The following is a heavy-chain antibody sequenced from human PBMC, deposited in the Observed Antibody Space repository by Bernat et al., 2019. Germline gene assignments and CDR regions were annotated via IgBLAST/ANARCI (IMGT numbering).Heavy chain of an antibody. CDR3: AAGRYYYADY. Sequence: QMQLVQSGPEVKKPGTSVKVSCNASGFTFTSSAMQWVRQSRGQRLEWTGWIVVGSGNTNNGQKFQERDTITRNMSTRTAYMELSSMRSEDTAVYYCAAGRYYYADYWGQGTLVTVSS. J-gene: IGHJ4*02. CDR1: GFTFTSSA. D-gene: IGHD3-10*01. CDR2: IVVGSGNT. V-gene: IGHV1-58*02.